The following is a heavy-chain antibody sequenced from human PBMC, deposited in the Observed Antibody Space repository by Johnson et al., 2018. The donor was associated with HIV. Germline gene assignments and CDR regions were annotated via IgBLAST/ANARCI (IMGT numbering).Heavy chain of an antibody. CDR3: ARFLLLPNGYNWGFDI. Sequence: VQLVESGGGLVQPGGSLRLSCAASGFTFSSYWMTWVRQAPGKGLEWVANIKQDGSEKYYVDSVKGRFTISRDNAKNSVYLQMNSLRAEDTAVYYWARFLLLPNGYNWGFDIWGQGTMVTVSS. J-gene: IGHJ3*02. CDR2: IKQDGSEK. D-gene: IGHD5-24*01. CDR1: GFTFSSYW. V-gene: IGHV3-7*02.